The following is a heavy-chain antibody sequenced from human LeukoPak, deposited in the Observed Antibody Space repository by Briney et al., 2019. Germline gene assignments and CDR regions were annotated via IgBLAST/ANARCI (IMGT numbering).Heavy chain of an antibody. CDR1: GYSFTSYW. CDR3: ARQDGARIATTELDY. Sequence: EKPLKISSMCAGYSFTSYWIGWVRQMPAEGLEWRGGNNSGSADTRYSPSFQGQVTISADKSISTAYLQWSSLKASDTAMYYCARQDGARIATTELDYWGKGTLVTVSS. CDR2: NNSGSADT. V-gene: IGHV5-51*01. J-gene: IGHJ4*02. D-gene: IGHD6-13*01.